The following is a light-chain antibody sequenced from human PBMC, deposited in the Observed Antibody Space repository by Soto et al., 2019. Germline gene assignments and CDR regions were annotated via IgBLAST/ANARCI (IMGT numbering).Light chain of an antibody. J-gene: IGLJ2*01. Sequence: QSALTQPASVSGSPGQSITISCTGASSDFGNFNYVSWYQQHPGKVPKLIIYDNNKRPSGIPDRFSGSKSGTSATLGITGLQTGDEADYYCGTWDTSLSVVVFGGGTKLTVL. CDR3: GTWDTSLSVVV. CDR2: DNN. V-gene: IGLV1-51*01. CDR1: SSDFGNFNY.